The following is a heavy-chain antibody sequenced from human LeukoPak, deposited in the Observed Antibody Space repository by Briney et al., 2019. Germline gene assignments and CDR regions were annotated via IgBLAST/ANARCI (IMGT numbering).Heavy chain of an antibody. Sequence: GGSLRLSCAASGFTFSSYWMSWVRQAPGKGLEWVANIKQDGSEKYYVDSVKGRFTISRDNAKNSLYLQMNSLRAEDTAVYYCARVPYYDILTRYSPSTYWYLDLWGRGTLVTVSS. CDR2: IKQDGSEK. CDR1: GFTFSSYW. D-gene: IGHD3-9*01. CDR3: ARVPYYDILTRYSPSTYWYLDL. V-gene: IGHV3-7*01. J-gene: IGHJ2*01.